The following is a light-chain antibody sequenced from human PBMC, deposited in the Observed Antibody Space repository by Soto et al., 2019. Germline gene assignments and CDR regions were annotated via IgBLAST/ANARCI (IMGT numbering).Light chain of an antibody. Sequence: DIRMTQSPSSLSASVGDRVTITCRASQSISSSLNWFQQKPGKAPKLLIYAASSLQSEVPSRFSGSGSGTDFTLTISSLQPEDFATYYCQQSYRISWTFGQGTKVEIK. CDR3: QQSYRISWT. V-gene: IGKV1-39*01. CDR1: QSISSS. J-gene: IGKJ1*01. CDR2: AAS.